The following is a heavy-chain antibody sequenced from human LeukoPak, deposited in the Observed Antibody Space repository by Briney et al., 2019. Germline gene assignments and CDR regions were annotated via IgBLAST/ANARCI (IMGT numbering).Heavy chain of an antibody. J-gene: IGHJ4*02. CDR3: ARAIYYYDSSAYYYVFDY. V-gene: IGHV4-4*07. CDR1: GGSISSYY. D-gene: IGHD3-22*01. CDR2: IYTSGST. Sequence: SETLSLTCTVSGGSISSYYWSWIRQPAGKGLEWIGRIYTSGSTNYNPSLKSRVTMSVDTSKNQFSLKLSSVTAADTAVYYCARAIYYYDSSAYYYVFDYWGQGTLVTVSS.